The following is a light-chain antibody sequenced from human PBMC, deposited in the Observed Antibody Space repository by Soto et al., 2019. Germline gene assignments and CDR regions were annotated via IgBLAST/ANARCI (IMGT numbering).Light chain of an antibody. CDR3: SSYAGRNNGL. CDR1: SSDVGGYNY. CDR2: EVS. V-gene: IGLV2-8*01. Sequence: QSALTQPPSASGSPGQSVTISCTGTSSDVGGYNYVSWYQQHPGKAPKLMIYEVSKRPSGVPDRSSGSNSGNTAPLTVSGLQAEAEADYYCSSYAGRNNGLFGTWTKLTVL. J-gene: IGLJ1*01.